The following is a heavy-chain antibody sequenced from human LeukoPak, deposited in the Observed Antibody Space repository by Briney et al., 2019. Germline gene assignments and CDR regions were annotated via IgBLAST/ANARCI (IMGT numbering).Heavy chain of an antibody. CDR1: GGSISSGSYY. CDR3: ARVWAEGGWSNWYFDL. J-gene: IGHJ2*01. V-gene: IGHV4-61*02. CDR2: IYTSGST. D-gene: IGHD6-19*01. Sequence: SETLSLTCTVSGGSISSGSYYWSWIRQPAGKGLEWIGRIYTSGSTNYNPSLKSRVTISVDTSKNQFSLKLSSVTAAHTAVYYCARVWAEGGWSNWYFDLWGRGTLVTVSS.